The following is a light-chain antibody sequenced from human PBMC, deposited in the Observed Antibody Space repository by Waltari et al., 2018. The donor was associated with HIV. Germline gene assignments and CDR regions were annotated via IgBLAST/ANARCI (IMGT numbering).Light chain of an antibody. CDR3: QVWDSSSDHVV. CDR1: NIGSKS. CDR2: DAS. J-gene: IGLJ2*01. Sequence: SYVLTQPPSVSVAPGQTARITCGGNNIGSKSGHWYQQKPGQAPVLVVYDASDRPSGIPERFSGSNSGNTATLTISRVEAGDEADYYCQVWDSSSDHVVFGGGTKLPVL. V-gene: IGLV3-21*02.